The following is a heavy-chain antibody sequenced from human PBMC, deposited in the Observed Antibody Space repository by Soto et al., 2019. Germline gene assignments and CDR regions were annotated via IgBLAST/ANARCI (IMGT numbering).Heavy chain of an antibody. D-gene: IGHD2-21*02. CDR3: ARERISVTESANWFDP. Sequence: KPSETLSLTCTVSGGSITNSYWSWIRQPPGKGLEWVGYIYYTGSINYNPSLKSRVTMSVDTSKNQISLNLTSVTAADTAIYYCARERISVTESANWFDPWGQGTLVTVSS. CDR2: IYYTGSI. J-gene: IGHJ5*02. V-gene: IGHV4-59*01. CDR1: GGSITNSY.